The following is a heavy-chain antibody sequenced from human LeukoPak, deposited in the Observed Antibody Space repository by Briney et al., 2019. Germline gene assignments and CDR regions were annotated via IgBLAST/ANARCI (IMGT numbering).Heavy chain of an antibody. CDR1: GGSISSYY. CDR3: ARDKGEYYDSSGYLDY. D-gene: IGHD3-22*01. CDR2: IYYSGST. V-gene: IGHV4-59*01. Sequence: SETLSLTCTVSGGSISSYYWSWIRQPPGKGLEWIGVIYYSGSTNCNPALKSRVTISVDTSKNQFSLKLSSVTAADTAVYYCARDKGEYYDSSGYLDYWGQGTLVTVSS. J-gene: IGHJ4*02.